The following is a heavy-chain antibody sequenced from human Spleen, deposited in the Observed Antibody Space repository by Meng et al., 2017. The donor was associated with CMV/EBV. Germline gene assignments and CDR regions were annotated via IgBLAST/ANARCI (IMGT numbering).Heavy chain of an antibody. D-gene: IGHD3-22*01. Sequence: KVSCKGSGYTFTSYYIGWVRQMPGKGLEWMGIIYPGDSDTRYSPSFQGQVTISADKSINTAYLQWSSLKASDTAMYYCARQGFYYDRSPDVWGQGTTVTVSS. J-gene: IGHJ6*02. V-gene: IGHV5-51*01. CDR1: GYTFTSYY. CDR3: ARQGFYYDRSPDV. CDR2: IYPGDSDT.